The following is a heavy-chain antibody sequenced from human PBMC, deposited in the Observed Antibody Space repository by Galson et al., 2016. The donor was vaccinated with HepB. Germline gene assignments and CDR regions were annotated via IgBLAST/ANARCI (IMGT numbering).Heavy chain of an antibody. Sequence: SLRLSCAASGFTFSSFAMSWVRQAPGKGLEWVSAVSGTGGTTYYADSVKGRFTISRDNSRNTLYLQMNSLRAGDTAIYYCAKQKSLVERPRGLRKSYYFDYWGQGTRATVSS. V-gene: IGHV3-23*01. CDR3: AKQKSLVERPRGLRKSYYFDY. CDR1: GFTFSSFA. D-gene: IGHD2-15*01. J-gene: IGHJ4*02. CDR2: VSGTGGTT.